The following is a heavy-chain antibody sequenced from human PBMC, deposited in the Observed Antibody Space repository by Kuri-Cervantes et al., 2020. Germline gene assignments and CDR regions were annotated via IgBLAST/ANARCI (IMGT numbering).Heavy chain of an antibody. D-gene: IGHD3-10*01. CDR3: AREEGYYYGSGSYPPIAYYGMDV. CDR2: IDRRGST. J-gene: IGHJ6*01. V-gene: IGHV4-34*01. Sequence: SETLSLTCAVYGGSFSGYYWSWIRQPPGKGLEWIGEIDRRGSTNYNPSLKSRVTISVDTSKNQFSLKLSSVTAADTAVYYCAREEGYYYGSGSYPPIAYYGMDVWGQGTTVTASS. CDR1: GGSFSGYY.